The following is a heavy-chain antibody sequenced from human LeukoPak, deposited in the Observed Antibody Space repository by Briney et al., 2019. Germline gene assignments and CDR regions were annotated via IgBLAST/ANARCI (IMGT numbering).Heavy chain of an antibody. D-gene: IGHD4-11*01. J-gene: IGHJ4*02. CDR2: IGRSGGSI. V-gene: IGHV3-48*03. CDR1: GFTFDDYE. Sequence: GGSLRLSCAASGFTFDDYEMNWVRQAPGKGLEWVSYIGRSGGSISYTDSVEGRFTISRDNAKNSLYLQMNSLRAEDTAVYYCARDGSNFDPFDYWGQGTLVTVSS. CDR3: ARDGSNFDPFDY.